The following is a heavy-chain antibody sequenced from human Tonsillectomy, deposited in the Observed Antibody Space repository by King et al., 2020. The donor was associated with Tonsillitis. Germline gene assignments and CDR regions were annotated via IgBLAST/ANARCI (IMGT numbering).Heavy chain of an antibody. J-gene: IGHJ3*02. Sequence: VQLQESGPGLVKPSGTLSLTCAVSGVSISSSNWWSWVRQPPGKGLEWIGEIYHSGSTDYNPSLRSRFTMSVDKSKNPFSLTLSSVTAADTAVYYCAREGYSSSSPDAFDIWGQGTMVTVSS. V-gene: IGHV4-4*02. D-gene: IGHD6-6*01. CDR2: IYHSGST. CDR3: AREGYSSSSPDAFDI. CDR1: GVSISSSNW.